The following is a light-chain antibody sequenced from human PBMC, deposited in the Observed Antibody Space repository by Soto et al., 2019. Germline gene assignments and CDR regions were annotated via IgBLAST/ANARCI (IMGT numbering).Light chain of an antibody. Sequence: EIVLTQSPGTLSLSPGERATLSCRASQSVSSSYLAWYQQKPGQTPRLLIYGASSSATAIPDRFSGSGSGTDFTLTISRLEPEDLVVYYCQQYGSSPLFTFGPGTKVDIK. V-gene: IGKV3-20*01. CDR1: QSVSSSY. CDR2: GAS. CDR3: QQYGSSPLFT. J-gene: IGKJ3*01.